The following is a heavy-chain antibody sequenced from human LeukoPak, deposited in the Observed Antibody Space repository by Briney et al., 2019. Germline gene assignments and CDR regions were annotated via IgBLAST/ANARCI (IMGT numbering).Heavy chain of an antibody. Sequence: PGGSLRLSCAASGFTFSRYGMHWVRQAPGKGLEWVSFIRFDGSSTYYADSVKGRFTISRDSSKNTLYLQMNSLRAEDTAVYFCAKGPSDWYLGFDYWGQGTLVTVSS. CDR2: IRFDGSST. V-gene: IGHV3-30*02. CDR3: AKGPSDWYLGFDY. J-gene: IGHJ4*02. D-gene: IGHD6-19*01. CDR1: GFTFSRYG.